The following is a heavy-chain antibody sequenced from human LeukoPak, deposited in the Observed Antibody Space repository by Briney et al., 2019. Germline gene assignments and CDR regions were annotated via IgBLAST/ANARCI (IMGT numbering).Heavy chain of an antibody. CDR2: VFHRGTT. V-gene: IGHV4-38-2*02. J-gene: IGHJ5*02. D-gene: IGHD3-10*01. CDR1: GYSINSAFY. Sequence: PSETLSLTCTVSGYSINSAFYWGWIRVPPGKGLEWIGSVFHRGTTYYNSSLKSRVNISIDTSKNQSSLKLNSLTAEDTAMYYCVRDGYYGSGSPGWFGPWGPGTLVIVSA. CDR3: VRDGYYGSGSPGWFGP.